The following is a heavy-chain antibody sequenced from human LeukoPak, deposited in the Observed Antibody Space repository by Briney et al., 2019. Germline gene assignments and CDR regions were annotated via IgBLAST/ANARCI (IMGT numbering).Heavy chain of an antibody. CDR2: IRPDGSDS. D-gene: IGHD2-2*02. V-gene: IGHV3-30*02. Sequence: GGSLRLSCAASGFTFSSYGVHWVRQAPGKGLEWVAFIRPDGSDSQYAESVKGRFTVSRDNSKNTQYLQMNSLRAEDTAVYYCANLPPTAIWLAGYYYRDVWGIGTTVTVSS. CDR3: ANLPPTAIWLAGYYYRDV. CDR1: GFTFSSYG. J-gene: IGHJ6*03.